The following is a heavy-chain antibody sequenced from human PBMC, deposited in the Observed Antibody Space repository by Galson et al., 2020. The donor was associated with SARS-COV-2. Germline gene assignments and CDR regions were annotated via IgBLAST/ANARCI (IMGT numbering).Heavy chain of an antibody. CDR2: ITAGGGST. CDR1: GFTFSTYA. CDR3: ARAWDIIVLPGAMWAYFDY. Sequence: GGSLRLSCAASGFTFSTYAMTWVRQAPGEGLEWVSAITAGGGSTFYADPVKGRSTISRDNSKSTLYLQVNSLRADDTAIYFCARAWDIIVLPGAMWAYFDYWGQGTLVTVSS. D-gene: IGHD2-2*01. J-gene: IGHJ4*02. V-gene: IGHV3-23*01.